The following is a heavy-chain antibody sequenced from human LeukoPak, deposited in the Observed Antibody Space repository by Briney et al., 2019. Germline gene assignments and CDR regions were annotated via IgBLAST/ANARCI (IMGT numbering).Heavy chain of an antibody. J-gene: IGHJ4*02. CDR2: IWYDGSNI. Sequence: GGSLRLSCAASGFTFSDYGMHWVRQAPGKGLEWVAVIWYDGSNIYYADSVKGQFTTSRDNSRSSLYLQMNSLRAEDTAVYYCVRELPPVVQYFFDHWGPGTLVTVSS. CDR1: GFTFSDYG. V-gene: IGHV3-33*01. D-gene: IGHD2-21*01. CDR3: VRELPPVVQYFFDH.